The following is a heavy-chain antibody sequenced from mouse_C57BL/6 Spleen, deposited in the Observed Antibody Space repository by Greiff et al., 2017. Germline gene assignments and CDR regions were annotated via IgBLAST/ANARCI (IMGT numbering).Heavy chain of an antibody. CDR3: ARSRCHSNDFAY. Sequence: QVHVKQSGPELVRPGASVKISCKAPGYTFTSHWMQWVRQRPGQGLEWIGEIFPGSGSTYYNEKFKGKATLTVDTSSSTAYMQLSSLTSEDSAVYFGARSRCHSNDFAYWGQGTLVTVSA. CDR2: IFPGSGST. J-gene: IGHJ3*01. V-gene: IGHV1-56*01. D-gene: IGHD2-5*01. CDR1: GYTFTSHW.